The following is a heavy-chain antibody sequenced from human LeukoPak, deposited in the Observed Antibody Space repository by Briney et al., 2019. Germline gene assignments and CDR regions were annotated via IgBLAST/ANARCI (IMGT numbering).Heavy chain of an antibody. J-gene: IGHJ4*02. D-gene: IGHD1-1*01. Sequence: GGSLRLSCAASGFASSSYGMHWVRQAPGKGLEWVAVISYDGTNKYYADPVKGRFTISRDNSKNTLYLQMNSLRGEDTAVYYCAKDNPSLEFNYWGQGTLVTVSS. CDR2: ISYDGTNK. CDR1: GFASSSYG. CDR3: AKDNPSLEFNY. V-gene: IGHV3-30*18.